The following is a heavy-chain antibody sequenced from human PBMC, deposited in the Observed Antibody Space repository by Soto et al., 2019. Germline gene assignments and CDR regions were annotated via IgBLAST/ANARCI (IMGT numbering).Heavy chain of an antibody. V-gene: IGHV3-13*01. D-gene: IGHD3-10*01. CDR1: GFTFSSHD. CDR2: ITSAGDT. Sequence: EVQLVESGGGLVEPGGSLRLSCAASGFTFSSHDMHWVRQVTGKGLEWVSGITSAGDTKYADSVKGRFTISRENAKNSFHLETNSLRDGDTAVYYCARGGIWGVSWNWFDTWGQGTLVTVSS. CDR3: ARGGIWGVSWNWFDT. J-gene: IGHJ5*02.